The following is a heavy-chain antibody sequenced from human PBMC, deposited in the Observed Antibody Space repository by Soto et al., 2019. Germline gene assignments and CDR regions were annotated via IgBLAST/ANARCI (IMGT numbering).Heavy chain of an antibody. D-gene: IGHD1-26*01. CDR1: GGSFSGYY. V-gene: IGHV4-34*01. CDR2: INQSGST. Sequence: PSETLSLTCAVYGGSFSGYYWSWIRQPPGKGLEWIGEINQSGSTNYNPSLKSRVTISVDTSKNQFSPKLSSVTAADTAVYYCARGPVGATAYDYWGQGTLVTVSS. J-gene: IGHJ4*02. CDR3: ARGPVGATAYDY.